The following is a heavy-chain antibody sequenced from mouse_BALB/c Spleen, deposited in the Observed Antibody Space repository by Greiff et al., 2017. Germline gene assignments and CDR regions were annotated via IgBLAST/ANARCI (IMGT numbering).Heavy chain of an antibody. J-gene: IGHJ4*01. Sequence: VQLQQSGAELVRPGSSVKISCKASGYAFSSYWMNWVKQRPGQGLEWIGQIYPGDGDTNYNGKFKGKATLTADKSSSTAYMQLSSLTSEDSAVYFCARVAGYDVGAMDYWGEGASVTVSS. V-gene: IGHV1-80*01. CDR2: IYPGDGDT. CDR3: ARVAGYDVGAMDY. CDR1: GYAFSSYW. D-gene: IGHD2-14*01.